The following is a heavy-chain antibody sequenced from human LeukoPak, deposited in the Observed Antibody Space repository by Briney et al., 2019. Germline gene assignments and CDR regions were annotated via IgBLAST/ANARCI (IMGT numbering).Heavy chain of an antibody. Sequence: PSETLSLTCTVSGGSINSSSYYWGWIRQPPGKGLEWIGSIYYSGSTYYNPSLKSRVTISVDTSKNQFSLKLSSVTAADTAVYYCARGDRNYYGSGRCIWFDPWGQGTLVTVSS. J-gene: IGHJ5*02. V-gene: IGHV4-39*01. CDR1: GGSINSSSYY. CDR2: IYYSGST. CDR3: ARGDRNYYGSGRCIWFDP. D-gene: IGHD3-10*01.